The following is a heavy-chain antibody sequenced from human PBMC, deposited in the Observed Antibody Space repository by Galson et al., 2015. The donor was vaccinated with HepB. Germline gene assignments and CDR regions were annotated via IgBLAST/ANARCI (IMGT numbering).Heavy chain of an antibody. J-gene: IGHJ4*02. V-gene: IGHV1-18*01. CDR2: ISAYNGDT. CDR1: GYRFISYG. D-gene: IGHD6-13*01. CDR3: ARDPRTAASGQFYYFDY. Sequence: SVKVSCKASGYRFISYGISWVRQAPGQGLEWMGWISAYNGDTEYAQKFQGRVTMTTDTSTSTAYMDLRSLGSDDTAVYYCARDPRTAASGQFYYFDYWGQGTLVTVSS.